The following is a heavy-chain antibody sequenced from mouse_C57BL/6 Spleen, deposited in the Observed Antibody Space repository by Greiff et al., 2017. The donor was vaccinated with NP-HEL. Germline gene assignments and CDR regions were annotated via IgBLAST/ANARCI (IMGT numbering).Heavy chain of an antibody. J-gene: IGHJ4*01. CDR3: ARGGYYYGSSYERAMDY. V-gene: IGHV5-16*01. CDR2: INYDGSST. D-gene: IGHD1-1*01. Sequence: DVHLVESEGGLVQPGSSMKLSCTASGFTFSDYYMAWVRQVPEKGLEWVANINYDGSSTYYLDSLKSRFIISRDNAKNILYLQMSSLKSEDTATYYCARGGYYYGSSYERAMDYWGQGTSVTVSS. CDR1: GFTFSDYY.